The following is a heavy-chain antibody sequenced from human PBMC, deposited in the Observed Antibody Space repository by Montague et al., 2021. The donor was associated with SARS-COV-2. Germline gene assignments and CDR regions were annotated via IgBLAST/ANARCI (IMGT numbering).Heavy chain of an antibody. V-gene: IGHV3-30*03. D-gene: IGHD5-12*01. CDR3: TRGQNSGPFDH. CDR2: ISYDGIRT. CDR1: GFNFRTYA. J-gene: IGHJ4*02. Sequence: SLRLSCATSGFNFRTYAMHWVRQAPGKGLQWVALISYDGIRTYYADSVLGRFTISRDNSKDTLYMEIHSLKVDDTGVYYFTRGQNSGPFDHWGQGTLVTVSS.